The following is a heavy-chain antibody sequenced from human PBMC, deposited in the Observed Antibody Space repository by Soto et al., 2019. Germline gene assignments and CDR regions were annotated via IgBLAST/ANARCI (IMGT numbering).Heavy chain of an antibody. J-gene: IGHJ4*02. V-gene: IGHV4-59*08. Sequence: SETLSLTCTISDASISNFYWSRIRQAPGKGLEWLGYVYYTGNTKYNPSLGSRVTISLGASQNQFSLKLESVTAADTAVYYCARGTQLVQFPDFDYWGQGTLVTVSS. CDR2: VYYTGNT. CDR3: ARGTQLVQFPDFDY. D-gene: IGHD6-13*01. CDR1: DASISNFY.